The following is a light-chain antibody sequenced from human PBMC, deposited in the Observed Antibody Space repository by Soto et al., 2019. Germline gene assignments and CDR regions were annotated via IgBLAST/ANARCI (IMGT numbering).Light chain of an antibody. V-gene: IGKV3-20*01. J-gene: IGKJ1*01. Sequence: TQAEITGSVARGEGDARRCRCSQSVSSSYLAWYQQRPGQAPRLLIYGASNRATDIPDRRSGTGAATDLLIAIRRLESGDFAVYYCHKFGYPPRTFGQGTKVDIK. CDR1: QSVSSSY. CDR3: HKFGYPPRT. CDR2: GAS.